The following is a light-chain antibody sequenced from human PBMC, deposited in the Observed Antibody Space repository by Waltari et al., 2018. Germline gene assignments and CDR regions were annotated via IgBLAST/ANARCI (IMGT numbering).Light chain of an antibody. J-gene: IGKJ2*01. V-gene: IGKV1-12*01. Sequence: DIQMTQSPSSVSASVGDRVTITCRASQVISNWLAWYQQKPGKAPKLLIYATSTRATGIPARFSGSGSGTEFTLTISSLQSEDFAVYYCQQYNNWLYTFGQGTKLEIK. CDR3: QQYNNWLYT. CDR2: ATS. CDR1: QVISNW.